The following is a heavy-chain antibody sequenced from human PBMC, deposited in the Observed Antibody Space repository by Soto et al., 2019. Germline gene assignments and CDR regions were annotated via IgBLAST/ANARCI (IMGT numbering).Heavy chain of an antibody. D-gene: IGHD1-26*01. CDR3: ARAGWVGDIAGAFDI. Sequence: SDTLSLTCAVYGWYFSGYYWIWLRQPPGKGLEWIGEINHSGSTNYNPSLKSRVTISVDTSKNQFSLKVTSVTAADTAVYYCARAGWVGDIAGAFDIWGLGTMVPS. V-gene: IGHV4-34*01. CDR2: INHSGST. CDR1: GWYFSGYY. J-gene: IGHJ3*02.